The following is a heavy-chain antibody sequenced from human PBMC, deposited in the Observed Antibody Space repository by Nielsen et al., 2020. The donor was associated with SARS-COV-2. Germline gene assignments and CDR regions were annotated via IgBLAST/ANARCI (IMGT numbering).Heavy chain of an antibody. Sequence: WIRQPPGKGLEWVSAISGSGGSTYYADSVKGRFTISRDNAKNSLYLQMNSLRAEDTAVYYCARDPGYCSSTSCQRLGYYYGMDVWGQGTTVTVSS. CDR3: ARDPGYCSSTSCQRLGYYYGMDV. CDR2: ISGSGGST. J-gene: IGHJ6*02. V-gene: IGHV3-21*01. D-gene: IGHD2-2*03.